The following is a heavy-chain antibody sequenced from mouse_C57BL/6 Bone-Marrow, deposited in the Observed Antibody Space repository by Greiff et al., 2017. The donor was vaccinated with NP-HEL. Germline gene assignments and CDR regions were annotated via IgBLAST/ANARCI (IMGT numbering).Heavy chain of an antibody. D-gene: IGHD2-1*01. CDR1: GFTFSSYG. CDR2: ISSGGSYT. V-gene: IGHV5-6*02. J-gene: IGHJ2*01. Sequence: EVKLVESGGDLVKPGGSLKLSCAASGFTFSSYGMSWVRQTPDKRLEWVATISSGGSYTYSPDSVKGRFTISSDNAKNTLYLQMRSLKSEDTAMYYCARQGYGNYEGENFDYWGQGTTLTVSS. CDR3: ARQGYGNYEGENFDY.